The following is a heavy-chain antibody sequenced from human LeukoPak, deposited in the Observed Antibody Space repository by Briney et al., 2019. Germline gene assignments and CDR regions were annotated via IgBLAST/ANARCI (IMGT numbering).Heavy chain of an antibody. D-gene: IGHD3-22*01. J-gene: IGHJ4*02. CDR1: GGSISSGDYY. V-gene: IGHV4-30-4*01. CDR3: ARGDYYDSSGYPIDY. Sequence: PSETLSLTCTVSGGSISSGDYYWSWIRQPPGKGLEWIGYIYYSGSTYYNPPLKSRVTISVDTSKNQFSLKLSSVTAADTAVYYCARGDYYDSSGYPIDYWGQGTLVTVSS. CDR2: IYYSGST.